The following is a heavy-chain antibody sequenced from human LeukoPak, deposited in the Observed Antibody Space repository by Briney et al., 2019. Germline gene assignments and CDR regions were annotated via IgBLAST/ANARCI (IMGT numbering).Heavy chain of an antibody. Sequence: ASVKVSCKASGYTFSGHYLHWVRQAPGQGLEWMGRINPNTGVTQYTENFQGRVTMTGDTSISTAYMELNGLRSDDTAAYYCAKGSYYDSSGSFYFDYWGQGTLVTVSS. CDR2: INPNTGVT. D-gene: IGHD3-22*01. CDR1: GYTFSGHY. J-gene: IGHJ4*02. V-gene: IGHV1-2*06. CDR3: AKGSYYDSSGSFYFDY.